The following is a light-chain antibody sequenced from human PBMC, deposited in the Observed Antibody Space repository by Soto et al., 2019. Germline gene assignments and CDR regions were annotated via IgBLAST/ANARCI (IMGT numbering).Light chain of an antibody. CDR2: DAS. CDR1: QSVSSY. Sequence: EIVLTHSPGTLSLSPCERATLSPRASQSVSSYLAWYQQKPGQAPRLLIYDASNRATGIPARFSGSGSGTDFTLTISSLEPEDFAVYYCQQYNSWPLTFGGGTKVDIK. J-gene: IGKJ4*01. V-gene: IGKV3-11*01. CDR3: QQYNSWPLT.